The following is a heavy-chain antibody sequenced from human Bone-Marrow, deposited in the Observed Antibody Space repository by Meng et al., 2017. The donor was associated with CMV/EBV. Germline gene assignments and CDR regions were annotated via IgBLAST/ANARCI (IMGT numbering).Heavy chain of an antibody. CDR2: IYYSGST. J-gene: IGHJ3*01. D-gene: IGHD2-2*01. Sequence: ESLKISCTVSGGSISSYYWSWIRQPPGKGLEWIGYIYYSGSTNYNPSLKSRVTISVDTSKNQFSLKLSSVTAADTAVYYCASRGGRYCSSTSCIDAFDFWGQGTMVTVSS. CDR1: GGSISSYY. CDR3: ASRGGRYCSSTSCIDAFDF. V-gene: IGHV4-59*01.